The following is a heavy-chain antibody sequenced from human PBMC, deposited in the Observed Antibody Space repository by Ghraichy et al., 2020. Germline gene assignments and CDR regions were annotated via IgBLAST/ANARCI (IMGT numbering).Heavy chain of an antibody. V-gene: IGHV3-53*01. D-gene: IGHD4/OR15-4a*01. J-gene: IGHJ6*02. Sequence: GGSLRLSCAVSGFTVSRNYVNWVRQAPGKGLEWVSVIYSNGSTYYADSVKGRFTISRDKSKNTLFLQMISLGAEDTAVYYCARGFLTYGMDVWGQGTTVTVSS. CDR1: GFTVSRNY. CDR3: ARGFLTYGMDV. CDR2: IYSNGST.